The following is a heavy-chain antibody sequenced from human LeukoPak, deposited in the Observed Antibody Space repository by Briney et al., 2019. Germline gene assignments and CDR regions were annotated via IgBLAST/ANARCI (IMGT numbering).Heavy chain of an antibody. Sequence: GGSLRLSCAASGYTFSSYSINWVRQAPGKGLEWVSSISVGSNYIYYADSARGRFSISRDDARNSLYLQMDSLRGDDTAVYYCARLRRNSDRSGYYYDYDYWGQGTLVTVSS. CDR2: ISVGSNYI. CDR1: GYTFSSYS. J-gene: IGHJ4*02. D-gene: IGHD3-22*01. V-gene: IGHV3-21*01. CDR3: ARLRRNSDRSGYYYDYDY.